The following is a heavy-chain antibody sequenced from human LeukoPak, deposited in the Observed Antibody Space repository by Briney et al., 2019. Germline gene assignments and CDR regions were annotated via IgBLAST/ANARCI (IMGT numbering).Heavy chain of an antibody. J-gene: IGHJ4*02. CDR1: GFTFSNYA. Sequence: GGSLRLSCGASGFTFSNYAMSWVRQAPGKGLEWVSAIGGSGDFTYYAEYVKGRFTISRDNSKKTLYLQMNSLRAEDTAVYYCAKADRGWGVITKDWGQGTLVTVSS. CDR2: IGGSGDFT. CDR3: AKADRGWGVITKD. D-gene: IGHD3-10*01. V-gene: IGHV3-23*01.